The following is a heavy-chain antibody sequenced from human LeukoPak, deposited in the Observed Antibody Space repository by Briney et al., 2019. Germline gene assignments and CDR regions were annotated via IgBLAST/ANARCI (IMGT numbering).Heavy chain of an antibody. J-gene: IGHJ4*02. CDR3: ARVAGYCSSTSCYTDDY. CDR1: GYTFTSYY. CDR2: INPSGGST. D-gene: IGHD2-2*02. Sequence: VASVKVSCKASGYTFTSYYMHWVRQAPGQGLEWMGIINPSGGSTSYAQKFQGRVTMTRDTSTSTVYMELSSLRSEDTAVYYCARVAGYCSSTSCYTDDYWGQGTLVTVSS. V-gene: IGHV1-46*01.